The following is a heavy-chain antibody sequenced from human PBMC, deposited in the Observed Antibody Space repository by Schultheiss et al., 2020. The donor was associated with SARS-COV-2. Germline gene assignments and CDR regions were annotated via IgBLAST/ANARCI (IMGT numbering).Heavy chain of an antibody. CDR3: AKDSGSGSYPYYFDY. D-gene: IGHD3-10*01. V-gene: IGHV3-48*03. Sequence: GGSLRLSCAASGFTFSSYEMNWVRQAPGKGLEWVSYISSSGSTIYYADSVKGRFTISRDNSKNTLYLQMNSLSAEDTAVYYCAKDSGSGSYPYYFDYWGQGTLVTVSS. CDR2: ISSSGSTI. CDR1: GFTFSSYE. J-gene: IGHJ4*02.